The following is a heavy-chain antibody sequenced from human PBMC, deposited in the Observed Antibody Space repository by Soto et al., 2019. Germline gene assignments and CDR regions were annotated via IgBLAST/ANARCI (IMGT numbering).Heavy chain of an antibody. CDR3: AGPGNRVYALDAFDI. CDR2: INAGSGNT. V-gene: IGHV1-8*02. D-gene: IGHD2-8*01. CDR1: GYTFTSYA. J-gene: IGHJ3*02. Sequence: ASVKVSCKASGYTFTSYAMHWVRQAPGQRLEWMGWINAGSGNTGYAQKFQGRVTMTRNTSISTAYMELSSLRSEDTAVYYCAGPGNRVYALDAFDIWGQGTMVTVSS.